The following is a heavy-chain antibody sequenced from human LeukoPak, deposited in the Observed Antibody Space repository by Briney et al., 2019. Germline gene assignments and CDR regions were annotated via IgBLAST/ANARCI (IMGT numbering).Heavy chain of an antibody. CDR2: VDPEDGET. CDR3: ARDSSGYYHRVDY. J-gene: IGHJ4*02. V-gene: IGHV1-69-2*01. CDR1: GYTFTDYY. D-gene: IGHD3-22*01. Sequence: ASVKVSCEVSGYTFTDYYMHWVQQAPGKGLEWMGLVDPEDGETIYAEKFQGRVTITADTSTDTAYMELRSLRSDDTAVYYCARDSSGYYHRVDYWGQGTLVTVSS.